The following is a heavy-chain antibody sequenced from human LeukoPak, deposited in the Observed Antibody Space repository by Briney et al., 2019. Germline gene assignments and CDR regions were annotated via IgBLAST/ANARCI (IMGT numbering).Heavy chain of an antibody. D-gene: IGHD3-10*01. Sequence: QPGGSLRLACAASGFTFCSYWMHWVSQTPGRGLVWLLRIIGDGRSTNYAVSVKGRFTISRDNAKNPLYPEMSSRRGEDRAVYYCLRGGGSGSYGYFQHWGEGALLTVSS. CDR3: LRGGGSGSYGYFQH. J-gene: IGHJ1*01. CDR2: IIGDGRST. CDR1: GFTFCSYW. V-gene: IGHV3-74*01.